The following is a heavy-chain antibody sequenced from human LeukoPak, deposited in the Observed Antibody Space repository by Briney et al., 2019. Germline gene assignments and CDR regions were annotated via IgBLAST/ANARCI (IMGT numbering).Heavy chain of an antibody. CDR1: GFTFSNAW. Sequence: GGSLRLSCAASGFTFSNAWMSWVRQAPGKGLEWVGCIRSQSNGGTTDYAAPVKGRFTISRDDSKNTLYLQMNSLKTEDTAVYYCTTWTGGVVVTNWGQGTLVTVSS. V-gene: IGHV3-15*01. CDR3: TTWTGGVVVTN. J-gene: IGHJ4*02. CDR2: IRSQSNGGTT. D-gene: IGHD2-2*01.